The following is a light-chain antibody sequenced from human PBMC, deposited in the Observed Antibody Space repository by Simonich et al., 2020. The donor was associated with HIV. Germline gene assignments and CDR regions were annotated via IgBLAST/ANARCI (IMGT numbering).Light chain of an antibody. Sequence: QSALTRPASVSGSPGQSITISCTGTSSDFGGYNYVSWYQQHPDKAPKLMIYDVSKRPSGVSNRFSGSKSGNTASLTISGLQAEDEADYYCCSYAGSSTLVLFGGGTKVTVL. J-gene: IGLJ2*01. CDR2: DVS. CDR3: CSYAGSSTLVL. V-gene: IGLV2-14*03. CDR1: SSDFGGYNY.